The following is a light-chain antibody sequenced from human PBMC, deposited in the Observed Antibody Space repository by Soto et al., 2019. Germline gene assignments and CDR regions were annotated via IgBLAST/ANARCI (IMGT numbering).Light chain of an antibody. CDR1: TAAVTSGHY. V-gene: IGLV7-46*01. CDR2: STT. CDR3: LLSYSGVGGV. J-gene: IGLJ2*01. Sequence: QAVVTQEPSLTVPPGGTVTLTRGSSTAAVTSGHYPYWFQQKPGQAPRTLIYSTTNKHSWTPARFSGSLLGDNAALTLSGAQPEDEDDYYCLLSYSGVGGVFGGGTKVTVL.